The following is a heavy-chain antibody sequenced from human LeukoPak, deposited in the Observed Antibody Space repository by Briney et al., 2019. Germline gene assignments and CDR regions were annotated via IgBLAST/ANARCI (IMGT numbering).Heavy chain of an antibody. CDR1: GGTFSSYA. CDR2: IIPIFGIA. V-gene: IGHV1-69*10. CDR3: ASDFGDDAFDI. D-gene: IGHD3-16*01. Sequence: SVKVSCKASGGTFSSYAISWVRQAPGQGLEWMGGIIPIFGIANYAQKFQGRVTITADKSTSTAYMELSSLRSEDTAVYYCASDFGDDAFDIWGQGTMVTVSS. J-gene: IGHJ3*02.